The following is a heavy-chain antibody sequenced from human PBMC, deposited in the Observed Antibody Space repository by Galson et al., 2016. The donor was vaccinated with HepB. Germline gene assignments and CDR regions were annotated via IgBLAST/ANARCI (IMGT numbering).Heavy chain of an antibody. Sequence: SETLSLTCTVSVGSISSYYWSWIRQPPGKGLEWIGYIYYSGSTNYNPPLKSRVTISVDTSKNQFSLKLTSVTTADTAVYYCARTPSRGGMDVWGQGTSVTVSS. CDR1: VGSISSYY. J-gene: IGHJ6*02. D-gene: IGHD3-10*01. V-gene: IGHV4-59*01. CDR3: ARTPSRGGMDV. CDR2: IYYSGST.